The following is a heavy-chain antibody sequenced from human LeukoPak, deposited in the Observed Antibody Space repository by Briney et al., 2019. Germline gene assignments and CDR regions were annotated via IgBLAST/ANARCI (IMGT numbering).Heavy chain of an antibody. D-gene: IGHD4-17*01. Sequence: PSETLSLTCAVYGGSFSGYYWSWIRQPPGKGLEWIGEINHSGSTNYNPSLKSRVTISVDTSKNQFSLKLSSVTAADTAVYYCAAEVDMTTVTTGRRPFDYWGQGTLVTVSS. CDR1: GGSFSGYY. V-gene: IGHV4-34*01. CDR2: INHSGST. J-gene: IGHJ4*02. CDR3: AAEVDMTTVTTGRRPFDY.